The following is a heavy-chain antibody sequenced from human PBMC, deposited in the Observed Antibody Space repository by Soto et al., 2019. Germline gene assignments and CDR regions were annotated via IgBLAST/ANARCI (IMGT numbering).Heavy chain of an antibody. CDR3: TTEIPHPDQLLCCLGDY. CDR1: GFTFSNAW. D-gene: IGHD2-2*01. CDR2: IKSKTDGGTT. Sequence: GGSLRLSCAASGFTFSNAWMSWVRQAPGKGLEWVGRIKSKTDGGTTDYAAPVKGRFTISRDDSKNTLYLQMNSLKTEDTAVYYCTTEIPHPDQLLCCLGDYWGQGTLVTVSS. V-gene: IGHV3-15*01. J-gene: IGHJ4*02.